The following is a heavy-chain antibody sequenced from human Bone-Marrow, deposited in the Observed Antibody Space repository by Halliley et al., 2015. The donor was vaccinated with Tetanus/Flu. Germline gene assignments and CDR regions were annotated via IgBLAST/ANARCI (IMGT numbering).Heavy chain of an antibody. V-gene: IGHV3-53*01. CDR3: ARAVFFYVDYDH. CDR1: GFSVSNTY. Sequence: SLRLSCAASGFSVSNTYMSWFRQAPGKGLEWVSLIYSYGDTYYADSVKGRFTISRDNSKNTLYLQMNSLRADDTAVYYCARAVFFYVDYDHWGQGTLVTVSS. D-gene: IGHD4-17*01. J-gene: IGHJ5*02. CDR2: IYSYGDT.